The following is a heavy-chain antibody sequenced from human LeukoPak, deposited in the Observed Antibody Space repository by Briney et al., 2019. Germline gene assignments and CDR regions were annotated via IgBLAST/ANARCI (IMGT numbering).Heavy chain of an antibody. CDR1: GGSISSYY. CDR3: ARDSGAQSSFDY. V-gene: IGHV4-59*01. CDR2: IYYSGST. D-gene: IGHD1-26*01. J-gene: IGHJ4*02. Sequence: PSETLSLTCTVSGGSISSYYWSWIRQPPGKGLEWIGYIYYSGSTNYNPSLKSRVTISVDTSKNQFSLKLSSVTAADTAVYYCARDSGAQSSFDYWGQGTLVTVSS.